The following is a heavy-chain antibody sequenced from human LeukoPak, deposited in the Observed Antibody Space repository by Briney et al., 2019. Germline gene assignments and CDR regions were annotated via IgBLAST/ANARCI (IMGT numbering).Heavy chain of an antibody. CDR3: AREDYDSSGYYIQYYFDY. D-gene: IGHD3-22*01. J-gene: IGHJ4*02. Sequence: SVKGRFTISRDNAKNSLYLQMNSLRAEDTAVYYCAREDYDSSGYYIQYYFDYWGQGTLVTVSS. V-gene: IGHV3-21*01.